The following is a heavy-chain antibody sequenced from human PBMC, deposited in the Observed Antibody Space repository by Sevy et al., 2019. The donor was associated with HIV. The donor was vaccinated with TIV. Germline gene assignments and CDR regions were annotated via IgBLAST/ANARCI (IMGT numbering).Heavy chain of an antibody. CDR2: IGSEDYGGAT. CDR1: GFTFGDYA. Sequence: GGSLRLSCTGSGFTFGDYAMSWFRQAPGMGLEWVGFIGSEDYGGATEYAASVKGKFTISRDDSKSIADLQMNSLKTEDTAVYYCTRGYYYDSSGYSDYWGQGTLVTVSS. J-gene: IGHJ4*02. CDR3: TRGYYYDSSGYSDY. V-gene: IGHV3-49*03. D-gene: IGHD3-22*01.